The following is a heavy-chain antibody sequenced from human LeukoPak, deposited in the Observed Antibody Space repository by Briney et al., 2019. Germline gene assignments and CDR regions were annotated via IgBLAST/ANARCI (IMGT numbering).Heavy chain of an antibody. CDR3: ARSLTYSNSYYFDY. D-gene: IGHD4-11*01. CDR1: GGSISSYY. CDR2: IYYSGST. V-gene: IGHV4-59*01. J-gene: IGHJ4*02. Sequence: SETLSLTCTVSGGSISSYYWSWIRQPPGKGLEWIGYIYYSGSTNYNPSLKSRVTISVDTSKNQFSLKLSSVTAADTAVYYCARSLTYSNSYYFDYWGQGTLVTVSS.